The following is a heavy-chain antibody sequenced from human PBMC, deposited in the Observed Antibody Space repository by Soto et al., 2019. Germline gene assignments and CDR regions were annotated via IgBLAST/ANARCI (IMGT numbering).Heavy chain of an antibody. CDR3: ATDLGYCSGGSCYGGHWYFDL. Sequence: QLQLQESGPGLVKPSETLSLTCTVSGGSISSSSYYWGWIRQPPGKGLEWIGGIYYSGSTYYNPSLQSRVTISVDTSNNQFSLKLSSVTAADTAVYYCATDLGYCSGGSCYGGHWYFDLWGRGTLVTVSS. CDR1: GGSISSSSYY. V-gene: IGHV4-39*01. J-gene: IGHJ2*01. CDR2: IYYSGST. D-gene: IGHD2-15*01.